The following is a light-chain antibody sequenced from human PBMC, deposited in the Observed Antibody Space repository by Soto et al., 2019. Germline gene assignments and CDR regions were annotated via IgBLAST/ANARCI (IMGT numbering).Light chain of an antibody. CDR2: AAS. CDR1: QTISSW. Sequence: DIQMTQSPSTLSGSVGDRVTLTCSASQTISSWLAWYQQKPGKAPKLLIYAASTLQSGVPSRFSGSGSGTEFTLTISSLQPEDFATYYCQQRNSYPRTFGQGTKVDIK. CDR3: QQRNSYPRT. V-gene: IGKV1-5*01. J-gene: IGKJ1*01.